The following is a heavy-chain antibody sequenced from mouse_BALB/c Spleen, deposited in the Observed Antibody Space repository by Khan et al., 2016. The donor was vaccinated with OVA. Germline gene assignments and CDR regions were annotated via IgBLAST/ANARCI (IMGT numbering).Heavy chain of an antibody. D-gene: IGHD2-4*01. Sequence: EVQLQESGPSLVKPSQTLSLTCSVTGDSITSGYWNWIRKFPGNKLEYIGYISYSGSTYYTQSLKSRISITRDTYKNQYDLQLNSVTTDDTATYDCARYDYDYDWAVAYWGQGTLVTVSA. CDR2: ISYSGST. J-gene: IGHJ3*01. CDR3: ARYDYDYDWAVAY. CDR1: GDSITSGY. V-gene: IGHV3-8*02.